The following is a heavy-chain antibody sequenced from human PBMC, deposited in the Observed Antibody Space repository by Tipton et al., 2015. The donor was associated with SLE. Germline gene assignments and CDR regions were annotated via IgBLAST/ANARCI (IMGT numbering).Heavy chain of an antibody. D-gene: IGHD1-1*01. V-gene: IGHV4-34*10. CDR2: IYYGGHT. Sequence: TLSLTCAVYGGSFSDYYWSWIRQTPGEGLEWIGEIYYGGHTKYNPSHMSRAAISVDTSKDQFYLNLTSVTAADTAVYYCARSTTLQGRMAVWGQGTTVTVSS. CDR3: ARSTTLQGRMAV. J-gene: IGHJ6*02. CDR1: GGSFSDYY.